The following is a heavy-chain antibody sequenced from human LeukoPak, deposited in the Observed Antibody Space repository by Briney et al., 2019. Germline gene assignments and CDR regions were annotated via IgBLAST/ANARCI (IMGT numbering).Heavy chain of an antibody. J-gene: IGHJ6*02. CDR2: MYPNSGNT. CDR3: ARGKTYSSSWSWMGYYYYYGMDV. CDR1: GYTFTSYD. V-gene: IGHV1-8*01. Sequence: ASVKVSCKASGYTFTSYDINWVRQATGQGLEWMGWMYPNSGNTGYAQKFQGRVTMTRNTSISTAYMELSSLRSEDTAVYYCARGKTYSSSWSWMGYYYYYGMDVWGQGTTVTVSS. D-gene: IGHD6-13*01.